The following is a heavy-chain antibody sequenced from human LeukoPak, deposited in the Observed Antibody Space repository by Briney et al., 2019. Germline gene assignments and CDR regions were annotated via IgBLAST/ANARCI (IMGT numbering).Heavy chain of an antibody. CDR1: GFTFSSYG. Sequence: GRSLRLSCAASGFTFSSYGMHWVRQAPGKGLEWVAVIWYDGGDKYYADSVKGRFTISRDNSKNTLYLQMNSLRAEDTAAYYCARDSTRGYYYGMDVWGQGTTVTVSS. CDR3: ARDSTRGYYYGMDV. D-gene: IGHD3-10*01. V-gene: IGHV3-33*01. CDR2: IWYDGGDK. J-gene: IGHJ6*02.